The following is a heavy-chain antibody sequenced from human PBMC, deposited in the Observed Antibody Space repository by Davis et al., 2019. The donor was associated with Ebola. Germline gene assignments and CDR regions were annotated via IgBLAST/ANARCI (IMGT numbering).Heavy chain of an antibody. CDR3: ARASNDFWSGYPYYFDY. D-gene: IGHD3-3*01. CDR1: GLTFSNYT. Sequence: GGSLRLSCAASGLTFSNYTMTWVRQAPGKGLEWVSSISGSGSYIYYADSVKGRFTISRDNAKNSLYLQMNSLRAEDTAVYYCARASNDFWSGYPYYFDYWGQGTLVTVSS. CDR2: ISGSGSYI. V-gene: IGHV3-21*04. J-gene: IGHJ4*02.